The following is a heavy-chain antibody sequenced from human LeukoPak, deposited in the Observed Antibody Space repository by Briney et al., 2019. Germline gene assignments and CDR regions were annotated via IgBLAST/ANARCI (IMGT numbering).Heavy chain of an antibody. CDR3: ARDASDYDSSGYFLIGAFDI. Sequence: SETLSLTCTVSGGSISSSSYYWGWICQPPGKGLEWIGSIYYSGSTYYNPSLKSRVTISVDTSKNQFSLKLSSVTAADTAVYYCARDASDYDSSGYFLIGAFDIWGQGTMVTVSS. D-gene: IGHD3-22*01. V-gene: IGHV4-39*07. CDR2: IYYSGST. CDR1: GGSISSSSYY. J-gene: IGHJ3*02.